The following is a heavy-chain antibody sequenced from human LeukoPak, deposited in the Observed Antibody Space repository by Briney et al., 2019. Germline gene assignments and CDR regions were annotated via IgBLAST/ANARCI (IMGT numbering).Heavy chain of an antibody. CDR3: ARHIGGGIEDMDV. CDR1: GGFIGTYY. J-gene: IGHJ6*03. Sequence: SETLSLTCTVSGGFIGTYYWSWVRQSPGTGLEWIGYIYVTGTRYNPYLQSRVTISVDRSRNQFFLKMTSVTAADTAVYYCARHIGGGIEDMDVWGRGTKVTVSS. D-gene: IGHD3-16*02. V-gene: IGHV4-59*08. CDR2: IYVTGT.